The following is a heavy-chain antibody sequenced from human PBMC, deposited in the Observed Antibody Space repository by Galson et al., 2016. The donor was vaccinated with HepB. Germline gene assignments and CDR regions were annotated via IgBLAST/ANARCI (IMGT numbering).Heavy chain of an antibody. V-gene: IGHV4-4*02. CDR1: GGSISTSNW. Sequence: TLSLTCAVSGGSISTSNWWGWVRQSPGKGLEWIGEIYHSGPTNYNPSLKSRVTMSVDKSKNQFSLKLSSVTAADTAVYYCAREGYCSSTSCYEYFQYWGQGTLVTVSS. CDR3: AREGYCSSTSCYEYFQY. CDR2: IYHSGPT. J-gene: IGHJ1*01. D-gene: IGHD2-2*01.